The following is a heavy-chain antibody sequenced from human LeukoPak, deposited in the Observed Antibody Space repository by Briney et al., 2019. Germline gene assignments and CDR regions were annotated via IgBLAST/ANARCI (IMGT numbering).Heavy chain of an antibody. CDR2: INPNSGGT. V-gene: IGHV1-2*02. Sequence: ASVKVSCKASGYTFTGYYMHWVRQAPGQGLEWMGWINPNSGGTNYAQKFQGRVTMTRDTSISTAYMELSRLRSDDTAVYYCARIKVYDILTGALSLRYFDYWGQGTLVTVSS. CDR1: GYTFTGYY. J-gene: IGHJ4*02. CDR3: ARIKVYDILTGALSLRYFDY. D-gene: IGHD3-9*01.